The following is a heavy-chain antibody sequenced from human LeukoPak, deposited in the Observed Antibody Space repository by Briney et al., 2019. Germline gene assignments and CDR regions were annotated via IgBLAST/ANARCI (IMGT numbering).Heavy chain of an antibody. CDR1: GFTFSSYA. CDR3: AGNGGSYYYYYYGMDV. V-gene: IGHV3-23*01. J-gene: IGHJ6*02. CDR2: ISGSGGST. Sequence: QPGGSLRLSCAASGFTFSSYAMSWVRQAPGKGLEWVSAISGSGGSTYYADSVKGRFTISRDNSKNTLYLQMNSLRAEDTAVYYCAGNGGSYYYYYYGMDVWGQGTTVTVSS. D-gene: IGHD1-26*01.